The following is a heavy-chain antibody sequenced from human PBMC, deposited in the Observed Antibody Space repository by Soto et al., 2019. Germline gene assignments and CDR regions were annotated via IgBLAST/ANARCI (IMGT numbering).Heavy chain of an antibody. D-gene: IGHD6-6*01. Sequence: SETLSLTCTVSGGSISSYYWSWIRQPPGKGLEWIGYIYYSGSTNYNPSLKSRVTISVDTSKNQFSLKLSSVTAADTAVYYCAREALDERQLGPFDYWGQGTLVTVSS. CDR3: AREALDERQLGPFDY. V-gene: IGHV4-59*01. CDR2: IYYSGST. J-gene: IGHJ4*02. CDR1: GGSISSYY.